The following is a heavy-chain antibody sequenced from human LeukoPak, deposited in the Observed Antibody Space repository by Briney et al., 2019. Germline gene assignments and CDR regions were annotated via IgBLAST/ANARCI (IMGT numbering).Heavy chain of an antibody. J-gene: IGHJ4*02. V-gene: IGHV4-34*01. Sequence: SETLSLTCAVYGGSFSGYYWGWIRQPPGKGLEWIGEINHSGSTNYNPSLKSRVTISVDTSKNQFSLKLSSVTAADTAVYYCARRGYDHDYWGQGTLVTVSS. CDR3: ARRGYDHDY. D-gene: IGHD5-12*01. CDR2: INHSGST. CDR1: GGSFSGYY.